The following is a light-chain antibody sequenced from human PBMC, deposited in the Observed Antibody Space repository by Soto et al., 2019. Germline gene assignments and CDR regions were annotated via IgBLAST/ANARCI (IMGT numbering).Light chain of an antibody. J-gene: IGLJ2*01. CDR2: EVS. CDR1: SSDVGGYNY. V-gene: IGLV2-14*01. CDR3: TSYAGTNTLV. Sequence: QSALTQPASVSGSPGQSITISCTGTSSDVGGYNYVSWYQQHPGKAPKLMIYEVSNRPSGVSSRFSGSKSGNTASLTISGLQAEDEADYYCTSYAGTNTLVFGGGTKLTVL.